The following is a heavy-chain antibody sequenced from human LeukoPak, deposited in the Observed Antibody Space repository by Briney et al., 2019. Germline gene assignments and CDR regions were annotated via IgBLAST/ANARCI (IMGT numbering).Heavy chain of an antibody. Sequence: SETLSLTCTVSGGSISSSSYYWGWIRQPPGKGLEWIGSIYYSGSTYYNPSLKSRVTISVDTSKNQFSLKLSSVTAADTAVYYCARVFTVIPSDIVVVPAADLFDYWGQGTLDTVSS. CDR2: IYYSGST. J-gene: IGHJ4*02. D-gene: IGHD2-2*01. CDR1: GGSISSSSYY. CDR3: ARVFTVIPSDIVVVPAADLFDY. V-gene: IGHV4-39*07.